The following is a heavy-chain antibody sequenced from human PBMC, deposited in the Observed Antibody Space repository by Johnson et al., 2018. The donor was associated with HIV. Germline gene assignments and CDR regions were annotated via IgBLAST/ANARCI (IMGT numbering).Heavy chain of an antibody. CDR2: INSDVSST. CDR3: AKEGVAGADAFDL. J-gene: IGHJ3*01. D-gene: IGHD6-19*01. CDR1: GFTFSSYW. V-gene: IGHV3-74*01. Sequence: VQLVESGGGLVQPGGSLRLSCAASGFTFSSYWMHWVRQAPGKGLVWVSRINSDVSSTSYADSVKGRFTISRDNAKKCLYLQMNTLRAEDTAVYYCAKEGVAGADAFDLWGQVTVVTVSS.